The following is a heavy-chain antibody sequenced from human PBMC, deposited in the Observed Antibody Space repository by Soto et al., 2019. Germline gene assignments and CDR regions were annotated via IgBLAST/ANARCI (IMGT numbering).Heavy chain of an antibody. Sequence: SETLSLTCTVSVGSISSYYWSWIRQPPGKGLEWIGYIYNSGSTNYNPSLKSRVTISVDTSKNQFSLKLSSVTAADTAVYYCARTDSGSYGDHFDYWGQGALVTVSS. CDR2: IYNSGST. CDR3: ARTDSGSYGDHFDY. D-gene: IGHD1-26*01. CDR1: VGSISSYY. V-gene: IGHV4-59*01. J-gene: IGHJ4*02.